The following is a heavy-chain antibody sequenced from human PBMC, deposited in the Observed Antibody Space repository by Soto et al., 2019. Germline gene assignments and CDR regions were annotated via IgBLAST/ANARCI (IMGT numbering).Heavy chain of an antibody. Sequence: SETLSLTCTVSGGSISSYYWSWIRQPPGKGLEWIGYIYYSGSTNYNPSLKSRVTISVDTSKNQFSLKLSSVTAADAAVYYCASGYSSSGGAFDYWGQGALVTVSS. J-gene: IGHJ4*02. D-gene: IGHD6-6*01. CDR1: GGSISSYY. V-gene: IGHV4-59*01. CDR3: ASGYSSSGGAFDY. CDR2: IYYSGST.